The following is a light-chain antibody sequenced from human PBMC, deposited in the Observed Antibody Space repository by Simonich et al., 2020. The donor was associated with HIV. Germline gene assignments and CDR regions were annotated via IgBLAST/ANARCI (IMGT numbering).Light chain of an antibody. CDR3: AAWDDSLNGVV. CDR1: SSNIGSNT. CDR2: RNN. Sequence: QSVLTQPPSASGTPGQRVTISCSGSSSNIGSNTVTWYPQLPGTAPKLLIYRNNQRPAGVPDRFSGSKSGTSASLAISGLQSEDEADYYCAAWDDSLNGVVFGGGTKVTVL. V-gene: IGLV1-44*01. J-gene: IGLJ2*01.